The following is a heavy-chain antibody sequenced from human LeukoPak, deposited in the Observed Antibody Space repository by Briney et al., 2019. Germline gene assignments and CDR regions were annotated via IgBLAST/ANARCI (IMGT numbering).Heavy chain of an antibody. CDR2: ISSSSSYI. J-gene: IGHJ4*02. D-gene: IGHD3-10*01. CDR1: GFTFDDYA. Sequence: GGSLRLSCAASGFTFDDYAMNWVRQAPGKGLEWVSSISSSSSYIYYADSVKGRFTISRDNAKNSLYLQMNSLRAEDTAVYYCAKEGGSGSYYYFDYWGQGTLVTVSS. CDR3: AKEGGSGSYYYFDY. V-gene: IGHV3-21*01.